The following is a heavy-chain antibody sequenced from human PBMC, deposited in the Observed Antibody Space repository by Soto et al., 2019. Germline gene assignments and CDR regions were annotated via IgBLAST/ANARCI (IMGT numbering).Heavy chain of an antibody. D-gene: IGHD3-3*01. V-gene: IGHV1-46*03. CDR3: ARDQEPSTLYYGYYYMDV. Sequence: QVQLVQSGAEVKKPGASVTVSCKASGYTFTSYYIHCVRQAPGQGLEWMGLINPGGGSTSYAQKFQGRVSMTRDTSTSTVYMEVSGLRSEDTAVYYCARDQEPSTLYYGYYYMDVWGKGTTVTVSS. CDR1: GYTFTSYY. J-gene: IGHJ6*03. CDR2: INPGGGST.